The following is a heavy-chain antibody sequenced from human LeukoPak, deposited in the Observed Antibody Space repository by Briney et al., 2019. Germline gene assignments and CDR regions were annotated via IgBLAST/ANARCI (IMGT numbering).Heavy chain of an antibody. CDR3: ARPGTRAPIVVVAADNWFDP. J-gene: IGHJ5*02. CDR1: GYTFTTYY. D-gene: IGHD2-15*01. CDR2: INPNSGGT. V-gene: IGHV1-2*02. Sequence: GASVKVSSKASGYTFTTYYMHWVRQAPGQGLEWMGWINPNSGGTNYAQKFQGRVTMTRDTSISTAYMELSRLRSDDTAVYYCARPGTRAPIVVVAADNWFDPWGQGTLVTVSS.